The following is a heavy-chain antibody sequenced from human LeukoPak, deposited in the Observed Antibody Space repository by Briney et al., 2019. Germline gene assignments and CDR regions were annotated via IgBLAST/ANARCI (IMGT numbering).Heavy chain of an antibody. Sequence: SETLSLTCTVSGDSINNNSYCWGWIRQPPGKGLEWIVTVYHRGSTYYAPSLKSRVTISVDTSKNQISLNLRSVNAADTAIYYCSRQMSAGDAFDIWGQGTKVTVSS. V-gene: IGHV4-39*01. CDR2: VYHRGST. J-gene: IGHJ3*02. CDR1: GDSINNNSYC. CDR3: SRQMSAGDAFDI.